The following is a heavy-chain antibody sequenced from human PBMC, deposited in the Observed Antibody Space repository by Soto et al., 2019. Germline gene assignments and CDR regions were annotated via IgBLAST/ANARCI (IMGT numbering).Heavy chain of an antibody. CDR1: GYTFTRYG. V-gene: IGHV1-18*01. CDR2: ISGYNGDT. D-gene: IGHD2-8*01. CDR3: AKNGQPPYYYYGMDV. J-gene: IGHJ6*02. Sequence: QGQLVQSGAEVKKPGASVKVSCKASGYTFTRYGISWVRQAPGQGLEWMGWISGYNGDTKYAPKFQGRVTMTVDTSTTTAYMELRSLPSDDRAVYYCAKNGQPPYYYYGMDVWGQGTTVTVSS.